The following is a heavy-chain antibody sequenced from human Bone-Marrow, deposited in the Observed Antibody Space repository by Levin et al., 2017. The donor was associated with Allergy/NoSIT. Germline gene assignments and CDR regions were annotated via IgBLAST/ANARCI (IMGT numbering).Heavy chain of an antibody. CDR2: MGTAGDT. J-gene: IGHJ3*02. D-gene: IGHD5-18*01. V-gene: IGHV3-13*01. CDR3: ARYNYEYNALDI. Sequence: GESLKISCAASGFTFRTYDMHWVRQGTGKGLEWVSTMGTAGDTYYPDSVRGRLTISRENAKNSLYLQMNGLSAGDTAVYYCARYNYEYNALDIWGQGTMVTVSS. CDR1: GFTFRTYD.